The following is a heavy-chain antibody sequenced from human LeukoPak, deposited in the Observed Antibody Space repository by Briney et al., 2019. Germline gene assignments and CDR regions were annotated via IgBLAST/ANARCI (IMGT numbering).Heavy chain of an antibody. CDR2: TRGDGSDT. CDR1: VFSFVIYA. J-gene: IGHJ4*02. CDR3: AKSDPKWRYFHY. D-gene: IGHD5-12*01. Sequence: GGSLRLSSAASVFSFVIYAMRWVRPGPGKGLGWVSLTRGDGSDTNSADSVKGRFTLSRDNSQNSLCLQMNSMGTADTRLYYCAKSDPKWRYFHYWGERNLVTAPS. V-gene: IGHV3-43*02.